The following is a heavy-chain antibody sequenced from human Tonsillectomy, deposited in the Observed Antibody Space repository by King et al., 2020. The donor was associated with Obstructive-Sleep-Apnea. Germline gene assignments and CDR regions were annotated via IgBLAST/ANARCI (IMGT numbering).Heavy chain of an antibody. CDR3: AKEHAAAEVVVDC. CDR1: GFTFDDYA. Sequence: VQLVESGGGLVQPGRSLRLSCAASGFTFDDYAMHWDRQAPGRGLEWGSGISCNSGSIGYADSVKGRFTISRDNAKNSLYLQMNSLRAEDTALYYCAKEHAAAEVVVDCWGQGTLVTVAS. V-gene: IGHV3-9*01. D-gene: IGHD6-13*01. J-gene: IGHJ4*02. CDR2: ISCNSGSI.